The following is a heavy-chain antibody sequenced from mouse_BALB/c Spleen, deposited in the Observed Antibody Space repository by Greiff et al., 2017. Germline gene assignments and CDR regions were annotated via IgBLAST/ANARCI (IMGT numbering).Heavy chain of an antibody. J-gene: IGHJ2*01. D-gene: IGHD1-1*01. Sequence: EVKVVESGGGLVKPGGSLKLSCAASGFTFSSYAMSWVRQTPEKRLEWVASISSGGSTYYPDSVKGRFTISRDNARNILYLQMSSLRSEDTAMYYCASNYYGRSFDYWGQGTTLTVSS. CDR3: ASNYYGRSFDY. V-gene: IGHV5-6-5*01. CDR2: ISSGGST. CDR1: GFTFSSYA.